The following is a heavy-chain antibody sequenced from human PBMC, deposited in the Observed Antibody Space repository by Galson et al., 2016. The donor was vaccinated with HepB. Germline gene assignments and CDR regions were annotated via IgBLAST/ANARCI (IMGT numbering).Heavy chain of an antibody. CDR3: AGADYGQIPYDAFDI. CDR1: GGSLRGYF. J-gene: IGHJ3*02. V-gene: IGHV4-34*01. Sequence: SETLSLTCAVYGGSLRGYFWSWIRQPPGQGLEWIGEINHSGSTNYSPSLKSRVTISVDTSKNQLSLKLSSVTAADTAVDYCAGADYGQIPYDAFDIWGQGTMVTVSS. D-gene: IGHD3-16*01. CDR2: INHSGST.